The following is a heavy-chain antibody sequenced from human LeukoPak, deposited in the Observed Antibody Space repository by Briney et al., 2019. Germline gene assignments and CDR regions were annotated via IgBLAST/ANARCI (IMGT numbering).Heavy chain of an antibody. D-gene: IGHD6-19*01. V-gene: IGHV3-23*01. CDR3: AKEIKQQWLVQGAFDI. CDR2: ISGSGGST. J-gene: IGHJ3*02. CDR1: GFTFSSYA. Sequence: GGSLRLSCAASGFTFSSYAMSWVRQAPGKGLEWVSAISGSGGSTYYADSVKGRFTISRDNSKNTLYLQMNSLRAEDTAVYYCAKEIKQQWLVQGAFDIWGQGTMVTVSS.